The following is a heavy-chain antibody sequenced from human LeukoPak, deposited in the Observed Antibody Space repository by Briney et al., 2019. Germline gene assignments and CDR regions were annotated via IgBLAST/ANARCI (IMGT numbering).Heavy chain of an antibody. CDR2: IYTSGST. J-gene: IGHJ4*02. V-gene: IGHV4-61*02. CDR1: GGSISSGSYY. CDR3: ARVGSSSVYFDY. D-gene: IGHD6-6*01. Sequence: ASETLSLTCTVSGGSISSGSYYWSWIRQPAGKGLEWIGRIYTSGSTNYNPSLKSRVTISVDTSKNQFSLKLSSVTAADTAVYYCARVGSSSVYFDYWGQGTLVTVSS.